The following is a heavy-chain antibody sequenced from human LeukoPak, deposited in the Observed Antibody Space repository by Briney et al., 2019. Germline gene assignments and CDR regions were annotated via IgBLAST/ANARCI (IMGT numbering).Heavy chain of an antibody. J-gene: IGHJ4*02. CDR2: ISHSGST. D-gene: IGHD4-23*01. V-gene: IGHV4-4*02. Sequence: SGTLSLTCAVSGGSIISTHWWDWVRQPPGKGLEWVGAISHSGSTNYNPSLKSRVTISVDKSENQFSLRLSSVTAADTAVYYSARHGPDYGGNFDYWGQGVLVTVSS. CDR3: ARHGPDYGGNFDY. CDR1: GGSIISTHW.